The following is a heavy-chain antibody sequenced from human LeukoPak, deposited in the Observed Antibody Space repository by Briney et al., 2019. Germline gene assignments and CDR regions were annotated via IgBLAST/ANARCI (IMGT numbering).Heavy chain of an antibody. CDR2: INPSGGST. CDR1: GYTFTSYY. J-gene: IGHJ4*02. D-gene: IGHD5-24*01. Sequence: ASVKVSCKASGYTFTSYYMHWVRQAPGQGLEWMGIINPSGGSTSYAQKFQGRVTMTRDISTSTVYMELSSLRSEDTAVYYCARDAGRRWLHLTLDYWGQGTLVTVSS. CDR3: ARDAGRRWLHLTLDY. V-gene: IGHV1-46*01.